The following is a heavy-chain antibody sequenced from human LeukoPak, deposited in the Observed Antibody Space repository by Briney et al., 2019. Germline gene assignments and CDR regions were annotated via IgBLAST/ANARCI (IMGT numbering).Heavy chain of an antibody. CDR3: ARHIRDGYNYLDY. CDR2: IYSSGST. Sequence: SETLSLTCTVSGGSISNYYWSWIRQPPGKGLEWIGYIYSSGSTNSNPSLESRVTISVDRSKNQFSLKLSSVTAADTAVYYCARHIRDGYNYLDYGGQGTLVTVSS. CDR1: GGSISNYY. V-gene: IGHV4-59*08. D-gene: IGHD5-24*01. J-gene: IGHJ4*02.